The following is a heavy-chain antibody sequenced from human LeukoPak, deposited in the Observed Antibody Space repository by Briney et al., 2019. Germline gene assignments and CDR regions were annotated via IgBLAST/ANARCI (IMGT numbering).Heavy chain of an antibody. CDR3: ARFMITFGGVIDYYFDY. V-gene: IGHV4-59*08. J-gene: IGHJ4*02. Sequence: PSETLSLTCTVSGGSISSYYWSWIRQPPGKGLEWIGYIYYSGSTNYNPSLKSRVTISVDTSKNQFSLKLSSVTAADTAVYYCARFMITFGGVIDYYFDYWGQGTLVTVSS. CDR1: GGSISSYY. D-gene: IGHD3-16*02. CDR2: IYYSGST.